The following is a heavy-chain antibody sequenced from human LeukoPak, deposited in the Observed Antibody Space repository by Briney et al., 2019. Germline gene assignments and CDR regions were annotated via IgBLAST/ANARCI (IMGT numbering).Heavy chain of an antibody. CDR3: SRDGKAGDNSGFDI. V-gene: IGHV3-7*03. D-gene: IGHD3-22*01. J-gene: IGHJ3*02. CDR2: MKEDGGEE. CDR1: GFDFSYST. Sequence: GGSLRLSCVVSGFDFSYSTMTWVRQAPGKGPEWVAKMKEDGGEEHYVDSVKGRFTISRDNAKNSLYLHMNSLKTEDTAVYHCSRDGKAGDNSGFDIWGQGTMVTVSS.